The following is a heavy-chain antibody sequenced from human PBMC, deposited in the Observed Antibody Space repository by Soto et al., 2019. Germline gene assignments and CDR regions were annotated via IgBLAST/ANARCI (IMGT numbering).Heavy chain of an antibody. D-gene: IGHD3-10*01. J-gene: IGHJ5*02. CDR3: ARDKATMAHNWFDP. V-gene: IGHV3-33*01. CDR2: IWYDGSNK. Sequence: PGGSLRLSCAASGFTFSSYGMHWVRQAPGKGLEWVAVIWYDGSNKYYADSVKGRSTISRDNSKNTLYLQMNSLRAEDTAVYYCARDKATMAHNWFDPWGQGTLVTVSS. CDR1: GFTFSSYG.